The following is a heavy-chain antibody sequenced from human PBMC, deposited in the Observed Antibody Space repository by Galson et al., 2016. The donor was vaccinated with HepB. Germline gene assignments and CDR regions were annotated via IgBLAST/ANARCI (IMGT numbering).Heavy chain of an antibody. CDR1: GFIVSNDH. CDR2: SYADGRT. CDR3: ARDPGFRNGMNV. J-gene: IGHJ6*02. Sequence: SLRLSCAASGFIVSNDHMNWVRQAPGKGLEWLSVSYADGRTYYAESVRGRFTISRDNSKNTLFLQMNNLSAEDTAVYYCARDPGFRNGMNVWGQGTTVTVSS. V-gene: IGHV3-53*01.